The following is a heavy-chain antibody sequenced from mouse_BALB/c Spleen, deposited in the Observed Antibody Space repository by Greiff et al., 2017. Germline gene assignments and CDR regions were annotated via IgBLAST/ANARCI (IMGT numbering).Heavy chain of an antibody. Sequence: EVNVVESGGGLVQPGGSRKLSCAASGFTFSSFGMHWVRQAPEKGLEWVAYISSGSSTIYYADTVKGRFTISRDNPKNTLFLQMTSLRSEDTAMYYCARRRGNYGAMDYWGQGTSVTVSS. CDR2: ISSGSSTI. V-gene: IGHV5-17*02. CDR1: GFTFSSFG. J-gene: IGHJ4*01. D-gene: IGHD2-1*01. CDR3: ARRRGNYGAMDY.